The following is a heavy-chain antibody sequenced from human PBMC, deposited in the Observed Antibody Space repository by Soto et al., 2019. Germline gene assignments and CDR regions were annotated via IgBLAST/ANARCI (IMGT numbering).Heavy chain of an antibody. J-gene: IGHJ4*02. Sequence: RASVKVSCKASGYTFSSYGVSWVRQAPGQGLEWMGWSSAYNGNTNYAQKVQGRVTMTTDTSTSTAYMELRSLRSDDTAVYYCARDPSIVGASALDYWGQGTLVTVSS. CDR3: ARDPSIVGASALDY. V-gene: IGHV1-18*01. CDR1: GYTFSSYG. D-gene: IGHD1-26*01. CDR2: SSAYNGNT.